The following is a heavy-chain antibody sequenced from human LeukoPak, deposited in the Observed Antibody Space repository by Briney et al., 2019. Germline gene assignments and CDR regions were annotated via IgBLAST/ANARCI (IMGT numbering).Heavy chain of an antibody. CDR2: IKQDGSEK. J-gene: IGHJ5*02. CDR3: ARGKTSQNIVTRKTYNWFDP. V-gene: IGHV3-7*01. D-gene: IGHD2/OR15-2a*01. CDR1: GFTFSTYW. Sequence: GGSLRLSCAASGFTFSTYWMSWVRQAPGKGLEWVANIKQDGSEKYYVDSVTGRFTISRDNAKNSLSLQMNSLRAEDTAVYYCARGKTSQNIVTRKTYNWFDPWGQGTLVTVSS.